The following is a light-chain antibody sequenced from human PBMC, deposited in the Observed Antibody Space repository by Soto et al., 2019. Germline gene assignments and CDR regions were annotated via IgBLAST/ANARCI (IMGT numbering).Light chain of an antibody. J-gene: IGLJ1*01. CDR1: SSNIGAGYD. CDR2: GNS. Sequence: QSVLAQPPSVSGAPGQKVTISCTGSSSNIGAGYDLHWYQQLPGTAPKLLLYGNSNRPSGVPDRFSGSKSGTSASLAITGLQDEDEADYYCQSYDSSLSAYVFGTGTK. V-gene: IGLV1-40*01. CDR3: QSYDSSLSAYV.